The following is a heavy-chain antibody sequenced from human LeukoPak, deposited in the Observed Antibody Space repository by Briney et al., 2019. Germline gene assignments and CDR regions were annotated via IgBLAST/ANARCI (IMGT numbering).Heavy chain of an antibody. CDR2: ISSSSSTI. J-gene: IGHJ4*02. D-gene: IGHD3-16*01. CDR3: ARDGGPGMFDY. V-gene: IGHV3-48*01. CDR1: GFTFSNAW. Sequence: GGSLRLSCATSGFTFSNAWMNWVRQAPGKGLEWVSYISSSSSTIYYADSVKGRFTISRDNAKNSLYLQMNSLRAEDTAVYYCARDGGPGMFDYWGQGTLVTVSS.